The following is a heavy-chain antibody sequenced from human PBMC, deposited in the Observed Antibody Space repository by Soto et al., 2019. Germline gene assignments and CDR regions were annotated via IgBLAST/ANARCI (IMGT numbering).Heavy chain of an antibody. J-gene: IGHJ4*02. CDR3: ARSHLYYDSSGYPDY. CDR1: GFTFSDYY. V-gene: IGHV3-11*01. D-gene: IGHD3-22*01. Sequence: QVQLVESGGGLVKPGGSLRLSCAASGFTFSDYYMSWIRQAPGKGLEWVSYISSSGSTIYYADSVKGRFTIPRDNAXHSLSLQMNSLRAEDTAVYYCARSHLYYDSSGYPDYWGQGTLVTVSS. CDR2: ISSSGSTI.